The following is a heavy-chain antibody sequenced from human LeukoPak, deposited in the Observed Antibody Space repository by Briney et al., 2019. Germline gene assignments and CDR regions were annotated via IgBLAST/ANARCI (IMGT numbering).Heavy chain of an antibody. CDR3: ARVGTIFGVVIRKYNWFDP. D-gene: IGHD3-3*01. CDR1: GYTFTSYG. CDR2: ISAYNGNT. J-gene: IGHJ5*02. V-gene: IGHV1-18*01. Sequence: ASVKVSCKASGYTFTSYGISWVRQAPGQGLEWMGWISAYNGNTNYAQKLQGRVTMTTDTSTSTAYMELRSLRSDDTAVYYCARVGTIFGVVIRKYNWFDPWGQGTLVTVSS.